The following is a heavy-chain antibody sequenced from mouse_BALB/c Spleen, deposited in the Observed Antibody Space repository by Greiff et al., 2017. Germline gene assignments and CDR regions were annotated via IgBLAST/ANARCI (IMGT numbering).Heavy chain of an antibody. CDR1: GYTFTSYW. CDR3: TREGNLFDY. CDR2: IYPGSGST. Sequence: LQQPGSELVRPGASVKLSCKASGYTFTSYWMHWVKQRHGQGLEWIGNIYPGSGSTNYDEKFKSKGTLTVDTSSSTAYMHLSSLTSEDSAVYYCTREGNLFDYWGQGTTLTVSS. V-gene: IGHV1S22*01. J-gene: IGHJ2*01.